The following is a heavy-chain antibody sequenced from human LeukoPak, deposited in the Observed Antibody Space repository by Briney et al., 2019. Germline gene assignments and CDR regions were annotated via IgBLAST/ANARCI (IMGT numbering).Heavy chain of an antibody. CDR2: IYYIGST. V-gene: IGHV4-39*01. CDR1: GGSISSRSYY. CDR3: IAATGTGVDY. D-gene: IGHD6-13*01. Sequence: SETLSPTCTVSGGSISSRSYYWGWIRQPPGKGLEWIGIIYYIGSTFYNPSLKRRVTISGDTSENQFSLKLTSVTATDTAIYYCIAATGTGVDYWGQGTLVTVSS. J-gene: IGHJ4*02.